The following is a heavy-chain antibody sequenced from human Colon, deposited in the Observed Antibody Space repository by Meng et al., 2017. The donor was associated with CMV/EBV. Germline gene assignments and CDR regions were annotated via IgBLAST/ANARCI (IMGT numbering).Heavy chain of an antibody. CDR2: ISVYHGDT. D-gene: IGHD2-2*01. J-gene: IGHJ3*02. V-gene: IGHV1-18*01. CDR1: GYRFTSYG. Sequence: ASVKVSCKASGYRFTSYGIDWVRQAPGQGLEWMGWISVYHGDTASAQKFQDRVTLTTDTATNTAYMKLRGLTSDDTADYYCARNYCSSVDCNLGDGLNMWGQGTRVTVSS. CDR3: ARNYCSSVDCNLGDGLNM.